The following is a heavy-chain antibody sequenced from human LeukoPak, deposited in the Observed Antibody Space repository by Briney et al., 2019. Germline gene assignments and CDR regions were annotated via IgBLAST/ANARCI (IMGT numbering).Heavy chain of an antibody. CDR3: AASQSYCGGDCYSGDALDI. V-gene: IGHV1-2*02. CDR2: INPNSGGT. D-gene: IGHD2-21*01. Sequence: ASVKVSCKASGYTFTGYYMHWVRQAPGQGLEWMGWINPNSGGTNYAQKFQGRVTMTRDTSISTAYMELSRLRSDDTAVYYCAASQSYCGGDCYSGDALDIWGQGTMVTVSS. CDR1: GYTFTGYY. J-gene: IGHJ3*02.